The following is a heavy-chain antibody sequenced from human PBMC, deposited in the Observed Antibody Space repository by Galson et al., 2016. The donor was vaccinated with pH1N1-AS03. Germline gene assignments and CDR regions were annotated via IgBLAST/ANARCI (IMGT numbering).Heavy chain of an antibody. CDR3: ARGYCGGGGCHNWGGMDV. V-gene: IGHV3-30*03. D-gene: IGHD2-15*01. Sequence: SLRLSCAASGFTFSRYPIHWVRQAPGKGLEWEALISYDGVTEHYADSVKGRFTIPRDNFTNTVYLQRNSRIDDDTAVYYCARGYCGGGGCHNWGGMDVWGQGTTVTVSS. CDR1: GFTFSRYP. J-gene: IGHJ6*02. CDR2: ISYDGVTE.